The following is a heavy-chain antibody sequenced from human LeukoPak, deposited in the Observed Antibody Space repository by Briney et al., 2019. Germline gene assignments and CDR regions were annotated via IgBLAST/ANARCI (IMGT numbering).Heavy chain of an antibody. D-gene: IGHD5-18*01. J-gene: IGHJ4*02. V-gene: IGHV3-11*01. Sequence: TGGSLRLSCAASGFTFSAFAMTWVRQAPGKGLEWVSYISSSGSTIYYADSVKGRFTISRDNAKNSLYLQMNSLRAEDTAVYYCARDLGYSYDYWGQGTLVTVSS. CDR1: GFTFSAFA. CDR2: ISSSGSTI. CDR3: ARDLGYSYDY.